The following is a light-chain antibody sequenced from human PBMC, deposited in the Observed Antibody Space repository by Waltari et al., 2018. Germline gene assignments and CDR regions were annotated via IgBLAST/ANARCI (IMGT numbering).Light chain of an antibody. J-gene: IGLJ2*01. CDR2: DVS. CDR3: SSFTSSNTFV. CDR1: SSDVGGYNY. Sequence: QSALTQPASVSGSPGQSITISCTGTSSDVGGYNYVSWYQQHPGKAPKLMIYDVSERPSGVSNRFSGSKSGNTASLTVSGLQAEDEADYYCSSFTSSNTFVFGGGTKLTVL. V-gene: IGLV2-14*01.